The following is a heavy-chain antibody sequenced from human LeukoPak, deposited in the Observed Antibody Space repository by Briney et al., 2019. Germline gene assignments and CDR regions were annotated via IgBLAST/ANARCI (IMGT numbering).Heavy chain of an antibody. CDR3: ARWKGWFDP. CDR2: IYYSGST. CDR1: GDSISNYY. J-gene: IGHJ5*02. Sequence: KPSETLSLTCTVSGDSISNYYWSWIRQPPGKGLEWIGYIYYSGSTNYNPSLKSRVTISVDTSKNQFSLKLSSVTAADTAVYYCARWKGWFDPWGQGTLVTVSS. D-gene: IGHD1-1*01. V-gene: IGHV4-59*01.